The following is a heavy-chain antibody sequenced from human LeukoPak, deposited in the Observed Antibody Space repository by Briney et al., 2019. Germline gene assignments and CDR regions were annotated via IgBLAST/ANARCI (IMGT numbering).Heavy chain of an antibody. Sequence: GESLKISCQVSGYIFTNYWIGWVRQMPGKGLESMGIIYPADSDTTYSPPFQGQVTISADKSTSTAYLQWSSLKASDTAMYYCARQAKRDYYYAMDVWGQGTTVTVSS. V-gene: IGHV5-51*01. CDR3: ARQAKRDYYYAMDV. CDR1: GYIFTNYW. CDR2: IYPADSDT. J-gene: IGHJ6*02.